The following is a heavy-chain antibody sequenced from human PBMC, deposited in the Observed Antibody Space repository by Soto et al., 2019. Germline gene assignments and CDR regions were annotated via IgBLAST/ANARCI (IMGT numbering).Heavy chain of an antibody. CDR1: GGSISSGGYY. J-gene: IGHJ4*02. Sequence: PSETLSLTCTVSGGSISSGGYYWSWIRQHPGKGLEWIGYIYYSGSTYYNPSLKSRVTISVDTSKNQFSLKLSSVTAADTAVYYCARDSPGSSSWYSREFDYWGQGTRVT. V-gene: IGHV4-31*03. CDR2: IYYSGST. CDR3: ARDSPGSSSWYSREFDY. D-gene: IGHD6-13*01.